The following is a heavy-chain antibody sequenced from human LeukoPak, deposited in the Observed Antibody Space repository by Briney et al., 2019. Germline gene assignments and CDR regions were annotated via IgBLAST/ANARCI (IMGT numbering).Heavy chain of an antibody. CDR2: IIPIFGTA. V-gene: IGHV1-69*13. J-gene: IGHJ4*02. Sequence: SVTVSFTASGGTFSSYAISWVRQAPGQGLEWMGGIIPIFGTANYAQKFQGRVTITADESTSTAYMELSSLRSEDTAVYYCAREGYCSSTSCPAPDYWGQGTLVTVSS. CDR3: AREGYCSSTSCPAPDY. D-gene: IGHD2-2*01. CDR1: GGTFSSYA.